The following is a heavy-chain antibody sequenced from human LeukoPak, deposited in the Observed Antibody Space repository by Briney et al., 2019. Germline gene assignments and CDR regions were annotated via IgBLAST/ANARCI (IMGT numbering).Heavy chain of an antibody. Sequence: GGSLRLSCAASGFTFSSYEMNWVRQAPGKGLEWVSYISTTGSTTYYVDSVKGRFTISRNNARNSLSLQMHSLRAEDTAVYYCARDLDTSLVRGVTANGIDVWGQGTTVTVSS. CDR3: ARDLDTSLVRGVTANGIDV. D-gene: IGHD3-10*01. J-gene: IGHJ6*02. V-gene: IGHV3-48*03. CDR2: ISTTGSTT. CDR1: GFTFSSYE.